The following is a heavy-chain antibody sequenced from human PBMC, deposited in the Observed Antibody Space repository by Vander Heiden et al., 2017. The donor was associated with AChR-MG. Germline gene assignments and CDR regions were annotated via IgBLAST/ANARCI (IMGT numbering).Heavy chain of an antibody. V-gene: IGHV4-59*01. D-gene: IGHD3-16*01. CDR1: GGSISSYS. J-gene: IGHJ5*02. Sequence: QVQLQESGPGLVKPSETLSPTCTVSGGSISSYSWSWIRQPPGKGLELIGYIYYSGSTNYNPSLKSRVTISVDTSKNQLSLKVTSVTTADTAVYYCARADPQGDWFDPWGQGTLVTVSS. CDR3: ARADPQGDWFDP. CDR2: IYYSGST.